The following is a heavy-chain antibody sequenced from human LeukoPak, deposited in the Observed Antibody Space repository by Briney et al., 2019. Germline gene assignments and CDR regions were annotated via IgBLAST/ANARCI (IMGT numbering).Heavy chain of an antibody. CDR1: GYTFTSYG. Sequence: ASVKVSCKASGYTFTSYGISWVRQAPGQGLEWMGWISAYNGNTNYAQKLQGRVTMTTDTSTSTAYMELRRLRSDDTAVYYCARDLRITMIVVVSYYGMDVWGQGTTVTVSS. CDR2: ISAYNGNT. J-gene: IGHJ6*02. D-gene: IGHD3-22*01. V-gene: IGHV1-18*01. CDR3: ARDLRITMIVVVSYYGMDV.